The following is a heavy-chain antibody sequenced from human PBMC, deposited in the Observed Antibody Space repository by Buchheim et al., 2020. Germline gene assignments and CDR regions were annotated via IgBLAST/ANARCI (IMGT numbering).Heavy chain of an antibody. CDR3: AKKDVDTAMVTGGYFDY. Sequence: EVQLLESGGSLVQPGGSLRLSCAASGFTFSSYAMSWVRQAPGKGLEWVSAISGSGGSTYYADSVKGRFTIHRDNSKNTLYLQMNSLRAEDTAVYYCAKKDVDTAMVTGGYFDYWGQGTL. J-gene: IGHJ4*02. CDR2: ISGSGGST. V-gene: IGHV3-23*01. CDR1: GFTFSSYA. D-gene: IGHD5-18*01.